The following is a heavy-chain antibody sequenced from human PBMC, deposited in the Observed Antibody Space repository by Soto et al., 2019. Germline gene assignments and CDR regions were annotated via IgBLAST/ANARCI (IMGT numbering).Heavy chain of an antibody. Sequence: GGSLRLSCAASGFTFSSYAMSWVRQAPGKGLEWVSAISGSGGSTYYADSVKGRFTISRDNSKNTLYLQMNSLRAEDTAVYYCARIRGLGEVSPYFDHWGQGALVTVSS. CDR1: GFTFSSYA. V-gene: IGHV3-23*01. D-gene: IGHD3-16*01. CDR2: ISGSGGST. CDR3: ARIRGLGEVSPYFDH. J-gene: IGHJ4*02.